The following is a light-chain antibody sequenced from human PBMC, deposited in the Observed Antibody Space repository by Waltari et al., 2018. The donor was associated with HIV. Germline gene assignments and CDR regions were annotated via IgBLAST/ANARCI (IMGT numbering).Light chain of an antibody. CDR1: HDVNSC. Sequence: EIVLTQSPDTLSLSPGARATLSCRASHDVNSCLAWYQQRPGQPPRPLLFGSSQTAAGIPVRFSGSGSGTDFNLTISSLEPEDFAVYYCQQRASWPPLTFGGGTKVEI. J-gene: IGKJ4*01. V-gene: IGKV3-11*01. CDR2: GSS. CDR3: QQRASWPPLT.